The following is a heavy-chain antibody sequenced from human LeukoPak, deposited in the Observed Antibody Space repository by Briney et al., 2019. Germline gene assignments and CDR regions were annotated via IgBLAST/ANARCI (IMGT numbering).Heavy chain of an antibody. D-gene: IGHD3-3*01. CDR2: IYSGGST. Sequence: PGGSLRLSCAASGFTVSSNYMSWVRQAPGKGLEWVSFIYSGGSTYYADSVKGRFTISRDNSKNTLYLQMNSLRAEDTAVYYCAKDRGEYYDFWSGPNWFDPWGQGTLVTVSS. V-gene: IGHV3-53*01. CDR3: AKDRGEYYDFWSGPNWFDP. CDR1: GFTVSSNY. J-gene: IGHJ5*02.